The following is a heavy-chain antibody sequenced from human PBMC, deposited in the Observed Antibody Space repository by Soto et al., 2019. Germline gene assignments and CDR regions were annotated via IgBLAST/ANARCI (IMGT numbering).Heavy chain of an antibody. CDR3: ARDDYGGDSVYWYSDL. Sequence: EVQLVESGGGLVQPGGSLRLSCVASGFTLSSYEINWVRQAPGKGLEWLSYIDTSGSTIYYADSVKGRFTISRDNAKNSLYLPMNSLRAEDTAVYFCARDDYGGDSVYWYSDLWGRGTLVTVSS. CDR1: GFTLSSYE. CDR2: IDTSGSTI. D-gene: IGHD4-17*01. V-gene: IGHV3-48*03. J-gene: IGHJ2*01.